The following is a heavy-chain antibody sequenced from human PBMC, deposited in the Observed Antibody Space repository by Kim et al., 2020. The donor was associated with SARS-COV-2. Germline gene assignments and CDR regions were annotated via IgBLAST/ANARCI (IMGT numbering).Heavy chain of an antibody. CDR3: ARERFGGSFDY. D-gene: IGHD3-10*01. V-gene: IGHV1-3*01. CDR2: T. J-gene: IGHJ4*02. Sequence: TRYSQKFQGRVTITWDTSASTAYMDRTSLRLEDTAVYYCARERFGGSFDYWGQGTLVTVSS.